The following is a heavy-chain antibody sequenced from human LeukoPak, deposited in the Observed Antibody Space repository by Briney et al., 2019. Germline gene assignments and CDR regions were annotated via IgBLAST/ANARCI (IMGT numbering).Heavy chain of an antibody. D-gene: IGHD3-22*01. J-gene: IGHJ4*02. V-gene: IGHV3-48*01. Sequence: GGSLRLSCAASGFTFSSHSMNWVSQAPGKGLEWVSYISSSSSTIYYADSVKGRFTISRDNAKNSLYLQMNSLRAEDTAVYYCARGAYYYEDWGQGTLVTVSS. CDR3: ARGAYYYED. CDR1: GFTFSSHS. CDR2: ISSSSSTI.